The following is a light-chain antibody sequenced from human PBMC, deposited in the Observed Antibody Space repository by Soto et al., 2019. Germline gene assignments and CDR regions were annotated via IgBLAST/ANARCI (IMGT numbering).Light chain of an antibody. J-gene: IGKJ5*01. CDR3: QQRSNWPLT. CDR1: QSVSSSY. V-gene: IGKV3D-20*02. CDR2: DAS. Sequence: EIVLTRSPGTLSLSPGERATLSCRASQSVSSSYLAWYQQKPGQAPNLLIYDASNRATGIPARFSGSGSGTDFTLTISSLEPEDFAVYYCQQRSNWPLTFGQGTRLEI.